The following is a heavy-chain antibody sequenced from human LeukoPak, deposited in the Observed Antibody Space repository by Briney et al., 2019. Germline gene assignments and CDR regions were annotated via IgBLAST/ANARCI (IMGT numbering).Heavy chain of an antibody. J-gene: IGHJ3*02. CDR2: IWYDGSNK. V-gene: IGHV3-33*01. D-gene: IGHD2-15*01. Sequence: GRSLRLSCAASGFTFSSYGMHWVRQAPGKGLEWVAVIWYDGSNKYYADSVKGRFTISRDNSKNTLYLQMNSLRAEDTAVYYCARAVGCSGGGCFSGRNHDASDIWGQGTMVTVSS. CDR3: ARAVGCSGGGCFSGRNHDASDI. CDR1: GFTFSSYG.